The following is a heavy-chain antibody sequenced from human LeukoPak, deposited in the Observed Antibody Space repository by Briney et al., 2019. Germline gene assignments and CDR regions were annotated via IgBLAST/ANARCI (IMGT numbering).Heavy chain of an antibody. J-gene: IGHJ4*02. CDR1: GGSISSSSYY. V-gene: IGHV4-39*07. Sequence: SETLSLTCTVSGGSISSSSYYWGWIRQPPGKGLEWIGSIYYSGSTYYNPSLKSRVTISVDTSKNQFSLKLSSVTAADTAVYYCARESSGYASFDYWGQGTLVTVSS. D-gene: IGHD5-12*01. CDR2: IYYSGST. CDR3: ARESSGYASFDY.